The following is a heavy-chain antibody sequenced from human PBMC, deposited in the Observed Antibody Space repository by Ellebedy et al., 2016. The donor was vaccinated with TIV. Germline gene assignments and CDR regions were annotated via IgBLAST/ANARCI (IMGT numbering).Heavy chain of an antibody. CDR2: ISWDGGST. V-gene: IGHV3-43*01. Sequence: GESLKISCAASGFTFDDYTMHWVRQAPGKGLEWVSLISWDGGSTYYADSMKGRFTISRDNSKNSLYLQMNSLRTEDTDLYYCARGALGLTGFDYWGQGTLVTVSS. CDR3: ARGALGLTGFDY. D-gene: IGHD3/OR15-3a*01. J-gene: IGHJ4*02. CDR1: GFTFDDYT.